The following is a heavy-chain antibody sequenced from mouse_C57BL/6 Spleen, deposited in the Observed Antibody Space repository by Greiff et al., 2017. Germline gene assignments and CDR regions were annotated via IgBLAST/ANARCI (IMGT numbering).Heavy chain of an antibody. D-gene: IGHD4-1*01. CDR1: GYNFTSYW. CDR2: IHPNSGST. J-gene: IGHJ2*01. V-gene: IGHV1-64*01. CDR3: ERGGEYGWDVKDFDY. Sequence: QVQLQQPGAELVKPGASVKLSCKASGYNFTSYWMHWVKQRPGQGLAWIGMIHPNSGSTNYNEKFKSKATLTVDKSSSTAYMQLSSRTSKDSAVYSCERGGEYGWDVKDFDYWGQGTTLTVSS.